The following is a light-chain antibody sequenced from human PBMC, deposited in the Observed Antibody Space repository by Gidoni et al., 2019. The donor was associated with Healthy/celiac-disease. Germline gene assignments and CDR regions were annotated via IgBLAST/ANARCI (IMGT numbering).Light chain of an antibody. J-gene: IGLJ2*01. CDR2: KDS. CDR3: QSADSSGTLVV. CDR1: ALPKQY. V-gene: IGLV3-25*03. Sequence: SYELIQPPSVSVSPGQTARITCSGDALPKQYAYWYQQKPGQAPVLVIYKDSERPSGIPERFSGSSSGTTVTLTISGVQAEDEADYYCQSADSSGTLVVFGGGTKLTVL.